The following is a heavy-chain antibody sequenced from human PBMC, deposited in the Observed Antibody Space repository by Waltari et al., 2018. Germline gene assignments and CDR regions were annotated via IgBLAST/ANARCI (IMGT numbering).Heavy chain of an antibody. V-gene: IGHV4-39*01. CDR1: GGSISSSSYY. CDR2: ISYSGST. CDR3: ARHPAMAIMLWYFDL. D-gene: IGHD2-8*01. Sequence: QLQLQESGPGLVKPSETLSLTCTVSGGSISSSSYYWGWIRQPPGKGLEWIGSISYSGSTYYHPSLNSRVTISVDTSKNQFSLRLSSATAADTAVYYCARHPAMAIMLWYFDLWGRGNLVTVSS. J-gene: IGHJ2*01.